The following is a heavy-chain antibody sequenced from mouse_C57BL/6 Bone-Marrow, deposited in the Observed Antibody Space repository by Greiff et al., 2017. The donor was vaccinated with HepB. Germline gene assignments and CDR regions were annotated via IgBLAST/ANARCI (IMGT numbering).Heavy chain of an antibody. J-gene: IGHJ1*03. CDR1: GYTFTSYW. Sequence: QVQLQQPGAELVKPGASVKLSCKASGYTFTSYWMQWVKQRPGQGLEWIGEIDPSDSYTNYNQKFKGKATLTVDTSSSTAYMQLSSLTSEDSAVYYCAGEDVSSYARWYFDVWGTGTTVTVSS. CDR3: AGEDVSSYARWYFDV. V-gene: IGHV1-50*01. CDR2: IDPSDSYT. D-gene: IGHD1-1*01.